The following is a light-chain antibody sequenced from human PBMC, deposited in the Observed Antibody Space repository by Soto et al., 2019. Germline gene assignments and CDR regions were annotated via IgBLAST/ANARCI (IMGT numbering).Light chain of an antibody. CDR1: SSNIGAGYD. CDR2: GNS. CDR3: QSYDSSLSSYV. V-gene: IGLV1-40*01. Sequence: QSVLTQPPSVSGAPGQRVTISCTGSSSNIGAGYDVHWYQQLPGTAPKLLIYGNSNRPSGVPDRFSGSKSGTSASLAITGLQAEDVADYYCQSYDSSLSSYVFGTGTKLTVL. J-gene: IGLJ1*01.